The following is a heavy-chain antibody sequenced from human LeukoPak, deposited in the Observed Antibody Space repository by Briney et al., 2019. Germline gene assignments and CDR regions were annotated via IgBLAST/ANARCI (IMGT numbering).Heavy chain of an antibody. CDR3: ARASGSSLGINY. V-gene: IGHV4-59*05. Sequence: SETLSLTCTVSGGSISSYYWSWIRQPPGKGLEWIGSIYYSGSTYYNPSLKSRVTISVDTSKNQFSLKLSSVTAADTAVYYCARASGSSLGINYWGQGTLVTVSS. CDR1: GGSISSYY. J-gene: IGHJ4*02. CDR2: IYYSGST. D-gene: IGHD7-27*01.